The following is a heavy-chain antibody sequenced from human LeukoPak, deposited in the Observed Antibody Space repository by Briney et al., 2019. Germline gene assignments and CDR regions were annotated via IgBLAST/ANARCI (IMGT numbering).Heavy chain of an antibody. Sequence: PSETLSLTCAVYGGSFSGYYWSWIRQPPGKGLEWIGEINHSGSTNYNPSLKSRVTISVDTSKNQFSLKLSSVTAADTAVYYCARGLGDYDSSGYHHDYWGQGTLVTVSS. CDR3: ARGLGDYDSSGYHHDY. V-gene: IGHV4-34*01. CDR2: INHSGST. D-gene: IGHD3-22*01. J-gene: IGHJ4*02. CDR1: GGSFSGYY.